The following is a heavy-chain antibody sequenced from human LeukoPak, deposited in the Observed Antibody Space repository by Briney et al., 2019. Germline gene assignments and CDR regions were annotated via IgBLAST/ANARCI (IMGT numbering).Heavy chain of an antibody. CDR1: GDSVSSNSAA. D-gene: IGHD2-15*01. CDR2: TYYRSKWYN. CDR3: ARVVGYCSGGSCYDNWFDP. V-gene: IGHV6-1*01. Sequence: SQTLSLTCAISGDSVSSNSAAWNWIRQSPSRGLEWLGRTYYRSKWYNDYAVSVRSRITINPDTSKNQFSLQLSSVTPEDTAVYYCARVVGYCSGGSCYDNWFDPWGQGTLVTVSS. J-gene: IGHJ5*02.